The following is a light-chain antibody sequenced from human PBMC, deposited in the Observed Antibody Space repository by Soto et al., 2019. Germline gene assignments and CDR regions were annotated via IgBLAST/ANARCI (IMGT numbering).Light chain of an antibody. CDR2: SAS. J-gene: IGKJ4*01. Sequence: DIQLTQSPSVLSASVGDTVTITCRASQALSNYLAWYQQKPGKAPDLLIYSASTLQSGVPSRFSGSGSETEFSLTIRALQPEDFATYYCQQLSRYPLTFGGATKLDIK. V-gene: IGKV1-9*01. CDR1: QALSNY. CDR3: QQLSRYPLT.